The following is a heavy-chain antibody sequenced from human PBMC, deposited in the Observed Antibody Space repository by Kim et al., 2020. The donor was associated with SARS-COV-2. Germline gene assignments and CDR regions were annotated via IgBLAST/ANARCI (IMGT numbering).Heavy chain of an antibody. V-gene: IGHV3-7*01. CDR1: GFTFSSYW. CDR2: IKQDGSEK. J-gene: IGHJ4*02. D-gene: IGHD3-16*02. Sequence: GGSLRLSCAASGFTFSSYWLSWVRQAPGTGLEWVANIKQDGSEKYYADSVKGRFTISRDNAKNTLYLQMNSLRAEDTAVYYCASLSRLGAWGSYRYYFVYWGQGTLVTVSS. CDR3: ASLSRLGAWGSYRYYFVY.